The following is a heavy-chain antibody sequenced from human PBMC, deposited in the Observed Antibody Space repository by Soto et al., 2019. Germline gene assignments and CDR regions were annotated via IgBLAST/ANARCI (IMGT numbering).Heavy chain of an antibody. Sequence: GGSAEVSCKGSGYTFNSYGISWGRQAPGQGVEWMGWISAYNGNTNYAQKLQGRVTMTTDTSKSTAYMELRSLRSDDTAVHYCARMGGTTGTTGDSWFFDYWGQGTLVTVSS. CDR1: GYTFNSYG. J-gene: IGHJ4*02. D-gene: IGHD1-1*01. CDR3: ARMGGTTGTTGDSWFFDY. V-gene: IGHV1-18*01. CDR2: ISAYNGNT.